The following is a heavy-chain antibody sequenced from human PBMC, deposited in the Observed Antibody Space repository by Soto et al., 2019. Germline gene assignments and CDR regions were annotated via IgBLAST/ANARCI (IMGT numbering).Heavy chain of an antibody. Sequence: ASVKVSCKASRYTFTSYDINWVRQATGQGLEWVGWMNPNSGNTGYAQKFQGRVTMTRNTSISTTYMELSGLRSEDTDVYYCTRSWHYWGQGTLVTSPQ. CDR2: MNPNSGNT. V-gene: IGHV1-8*02. CDR1: RYTFTSYD. CDR3: TRSWHY. J-gene: IGHJ4*02.